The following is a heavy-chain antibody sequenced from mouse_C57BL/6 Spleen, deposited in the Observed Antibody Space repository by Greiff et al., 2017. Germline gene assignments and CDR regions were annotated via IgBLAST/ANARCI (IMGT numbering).Heavy chain of an antibody. V-gene: IGHV3-6*01. CDR2: ISYDDSN. CDR3: ARDYYGSHFDY. J-gene: IGHJ2*01. D-gene: IGHD1-1*01. CDR1: GYSITSGYY. Sequence: EVQLVESGPGLVKPSQSLSLTCSVTGYSITSGYYWNWIRQFPGNKLEWMGYISYDDSNNYNLSLKNRISITRDTSKNQFFLKLKSVTTEDTATYDCARDYYGSHFDYWGQGTTLTVSS.